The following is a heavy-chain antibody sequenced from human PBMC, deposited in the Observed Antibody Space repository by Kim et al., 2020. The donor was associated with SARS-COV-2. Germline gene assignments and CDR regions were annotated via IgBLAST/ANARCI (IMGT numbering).Heavy chain of an antibody. Sequence: YNADSVYGRFNISRANSKHSVYLRMNNLTAEDTAVYYCAKGHSSWRSLDYWGQGILVTVSS. CDR3: AKGHSSWRSLDY. V-gene: IGHV3-33*03. J-gene: IGHJ4*02.